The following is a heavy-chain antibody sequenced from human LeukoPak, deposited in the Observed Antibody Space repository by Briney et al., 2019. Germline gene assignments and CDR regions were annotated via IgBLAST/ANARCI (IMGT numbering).Heavy chain of an antibody. CDR3: ARGDPFRAGWFDP. CDR1: GGSFSTYY. Sequence: SETLSLTCTVSGGSFSTYYWSWIRQPAGKGPEWIGRIYTSGSTNYNPSLKSRLTMSVDTSKNHFSLKLSSVTAADTAVYYCARGDPFRAGWFDPWGQGTLVTVSS. V-gene: IGHV4-4*07. CDR2: IYTSGST. J-gene: IGHJ5*02. D-gene: IGHD6-13*01.